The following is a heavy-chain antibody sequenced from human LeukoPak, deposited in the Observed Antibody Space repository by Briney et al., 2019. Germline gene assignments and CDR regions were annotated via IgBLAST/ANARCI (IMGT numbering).Heavy chain of an antibody. Sequence: GGSLRLSCAASGFTFSSYSMNWVRQAPGKGLEWVSSISSSSSYIYYADSVKGRFTIPRDNAKNSLYLQMNSLRAEDTAVYYCARVTLEDSSRGYWGQGTLVTVSS. CDR2: ISSSSSYI. CDR1: GFTFSSYS. D-gene: IGHD3-22*01. J-gene: IGHJ4*02. CDR3: ARVTLEDSSRGY. V-gene: IGHV3-21*01.